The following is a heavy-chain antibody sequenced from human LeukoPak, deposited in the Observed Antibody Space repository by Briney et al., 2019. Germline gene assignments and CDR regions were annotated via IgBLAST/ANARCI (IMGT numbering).Heavy chain of an antibody. CDR2: IWYDGSNK. CDR3: ARDYRYYDSSGYFDY. J-gene: IGHJ4*02. CDR1: GFTFSSYG. V-gene: IGHV3-33*01. Sequence: GGSLRLSCAASGFTFSSYGMHWVRQAPGKGLEWVAVIWYDGSNKYYADSVKGRFTISRDNSKNTLYLQMNCLRAEDTAVYYCARDYRYYDSSGYFDYWGQGTLVTVSS. D-gene: IGHD3-22*01.